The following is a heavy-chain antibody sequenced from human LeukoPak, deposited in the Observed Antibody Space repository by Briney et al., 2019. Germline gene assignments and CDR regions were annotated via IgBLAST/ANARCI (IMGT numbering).Heavy chain of an antibody. V-gene: IGHV1-2*02. CDR1: GYTFTGYY. J-gene: IGHJ4*02. Sequence: HRASVKVSCKASGYTFTGYYMHWVRQAPGQGLEWMGWINPNSGGTNYAQKFQGRVTMTRDTSISTAYMELSRLRSDDTAVYYCASSDGSGSYYPIPYWGQGTLVTVSS. D-gene: IGHD3-10*01. CDR3: ASSDGSGSYYPIPY. CDR2: INPNSGGT.